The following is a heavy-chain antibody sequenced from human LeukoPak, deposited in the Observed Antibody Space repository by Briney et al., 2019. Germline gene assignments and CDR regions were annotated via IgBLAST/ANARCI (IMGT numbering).Heavy chain of an antibody. J-gene: IGHJ4*02. CDR1: GYSISSGYY. CDR2: IYHSGRT. D-gene: IGHD2-15*01. CDR3: ASRGYSFY. V-gene: IGHV4-38-2*02. Sequence: SETLSLTCTVSGYSISSGYYWGWIRQPPGKGLEWIGSIYHSGRTFYNPSLKSRVTISVDTSKNQFSLKLSSVTAADTAVYYCASRGYSFYWGQGTLVTVSS.